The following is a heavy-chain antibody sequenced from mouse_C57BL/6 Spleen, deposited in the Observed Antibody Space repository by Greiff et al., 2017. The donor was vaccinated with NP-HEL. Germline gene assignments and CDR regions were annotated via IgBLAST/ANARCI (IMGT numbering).Heavy chain of an antibody. CDR1: GFTFSSYA. J-gene: IGHJ3*01. CDR3: TTSAGTRFAY. Sequence: EVKVEESGEGLVKPGGSLKLSCAASGFTFSSYAMSWVRQTPEKRLEWVAYISSGGDYIYYADTVKGRFTISRDNARNTLYLQMSSLKSEDTAMYYCTTSAGTRFAYWGQGTLVTVSA. CDR2: ISSGGDYI. V-gene: IGHV5-9-1*02. D-gene: IGHD4-1*01.